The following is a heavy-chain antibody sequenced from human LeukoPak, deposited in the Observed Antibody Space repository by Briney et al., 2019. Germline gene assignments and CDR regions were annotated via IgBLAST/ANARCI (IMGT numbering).Heavy chain of an antibody. V-gene: IGHV3-23*01. J-gene: IGHJ4*02. CDR1: GFTFSSYG. CDR3: AKRGVVIRVILVGFHKEAYYFDS. D-gene: IGHD3-22*01. Sequence: GGSLRLSCAASGFTFSSYGMHWVRQAPGKGLEWVAGISDSGGRTKYADSVKGRFTISRDNSKNTLYLQMNSLRAEDTAVYFCAKRGVVIRVILVGFHKEAYYFDSWGQGALVTVSS. CDR2: ISDSGGRT.